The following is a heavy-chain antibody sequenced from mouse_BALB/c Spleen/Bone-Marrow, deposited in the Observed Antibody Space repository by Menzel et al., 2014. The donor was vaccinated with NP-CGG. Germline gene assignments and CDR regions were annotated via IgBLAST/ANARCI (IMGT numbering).Heavy chain of an antibody. CDR3: ARVVTTATLYWYFDV. CDR2: ISDGGSYT. J-gene: IGHJ1*01. CDR1: GFTFSDYY. D-gene: IGHD1-2*01. Sequence: EVQLVESGGGLVKPGGSLKLSCAASGFTFSDYYMYWVRQTPEKRLEWVATISDGGSYTYYPDSVKGRSTISRDNAKNNLYLQMSSLKSEDTATYYCARVVTTATLYWYFDVWGAGTTVTVSS. V-gene: IGHV5-4*02.